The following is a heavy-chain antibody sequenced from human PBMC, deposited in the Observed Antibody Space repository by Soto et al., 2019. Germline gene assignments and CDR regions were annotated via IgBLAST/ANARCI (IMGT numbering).Heavy chain of an antibody. V-gene: IGHV4-30-4*02. CDR1: GGSISSGDYY. CDR2: IYYSGST. D-gene: IGHD1-1*01. Sequence: SETLSLTCTVSGGSISSGDYYWSWIRQPPGKGLERIGYIYYSGSTYYNPSLKSRVTISVDTSKNQFSLKLSSVTAADTAVYYCARVTTLVTGFDYWGQGTLVTVSS. J-gene: IGHJ4*02. CDR3: ARVTTLVTGFDY.